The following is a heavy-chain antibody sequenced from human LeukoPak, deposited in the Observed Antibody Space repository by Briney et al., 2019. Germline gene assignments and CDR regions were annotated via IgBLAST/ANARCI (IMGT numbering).Heavy chain of an antibody. CDR3: ARESDYYGSGTPPLGYYMDV. CDR2: IYSGGST. Sequence: GGSLRLSCAASGFTVSSNYMSWVRQAPGKGLEWVSVIYSGGSTYYADSVKGRFTISRDNSKNTLYLQMNSLRAEDTAVYYCARESDYYGSGTPPLGYYMDVWGKGTTVTVSS. V-gene: IGHV3-53*01. CDR1: GFTVSSNY. J-gene: IGHJ6*03. D-gene: IGHD3-10*01.